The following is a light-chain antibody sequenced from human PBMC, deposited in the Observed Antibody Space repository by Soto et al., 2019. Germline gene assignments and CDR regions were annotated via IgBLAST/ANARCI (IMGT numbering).Light chain of an antibody. J-gene: IGKJ3*01. CDR1: QVISNY. Sequence: DIQMTQSPSSLSASVGDRVTITCRASQVISNYLAWYQQKPGKVPKLLIYAASTLQSGVPSRFSGSGSGTDFTLTISCLQPEDVATYYCQKYNSDPLTFGPGTKVDIK. CDR3: QKYNSDPLT. CDR2: AAS. V-gene: IGKV1-27*01.